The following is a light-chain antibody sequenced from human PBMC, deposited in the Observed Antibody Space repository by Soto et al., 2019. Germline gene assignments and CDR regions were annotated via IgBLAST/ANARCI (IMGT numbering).Light chain of an antibody. CDR2: GAS. CDR3: LQDYNYPRT. CDR1: QGIRSD. Sequence: AIQMAQSPSSLSASVGDRVTIICRASQGIRSDLGWYQQKPGKAPKLLIYGASTLQSGVPSRCRGTGSGTYFTLTISGLQPEDSATYYCLQDYNYPRTFGQGTKVEIK. J-gene: IGKJ1*01. V-gene: IGKV1-6*01.